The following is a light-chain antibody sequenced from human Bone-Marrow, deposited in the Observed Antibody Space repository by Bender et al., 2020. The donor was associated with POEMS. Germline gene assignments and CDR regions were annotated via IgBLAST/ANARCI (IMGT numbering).Light chain of an antibody. CDR3: CSYAGYNTFEV. CDR1: SSNIGAGND. CDR2: GNF. Sequence: VLTQPPSVSGAPGQRVTISCTGTSSNIGAGNDVHWYQQLPGTAPKLLIYGNFNRSPGVPDRFSGSKSRTSGSLTITGLQAEDEADYYCCSYAGYNTFEVFGPGTKVTVL. J-gene: IGLJ1*01. V-gene: IGLV1-40*01.